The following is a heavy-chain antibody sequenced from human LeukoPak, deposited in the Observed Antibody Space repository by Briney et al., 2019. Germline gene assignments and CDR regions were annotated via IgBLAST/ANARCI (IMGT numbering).Heavy chain of an antibody. V-gene: IGHV4-34*01. D-gene: IGHD3-16*02. CDR2: INHSGST. J-gene: IGHJ3*02. Sequence: SETLSLTCAVYGESFSGYYWSWIRQPPGKGLEWIGEINHSGSTNYKPSLKSRVTISVDTSKNQFSLKLSSVTAADTAVYYCARRIDWGSYRHIDAFDIWGQGTMVTVSS. CDR3: ARRIDWGSYRHIDAFDI. CDR1: GESFSGYY.